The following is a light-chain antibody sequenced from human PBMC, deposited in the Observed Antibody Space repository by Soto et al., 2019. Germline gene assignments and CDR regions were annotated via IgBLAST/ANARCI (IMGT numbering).Light chain of an antibody. CDR1: QSFGSN. CDR3: QQYDNWPPWT. V-gene: IGKV3-15*01. Sequence: EIVLTQSPATLSVSPGDRATLSCRASQSFGSNLAWYQQKPGQAPRLLIYGASTRATGIPGRFSASGSGTEFTLTISSLQSEDFVVYYCQQYDNWPPWTFGQGTKVDI. CDR2: GAS. J-gene: IGKJ1*01.